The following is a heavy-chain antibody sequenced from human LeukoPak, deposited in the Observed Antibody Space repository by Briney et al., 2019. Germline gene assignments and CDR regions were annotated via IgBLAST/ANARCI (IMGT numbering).Heavy chain of an antibody. CDR3: ARDLVVVAATGWFDP. V-gene: IGHV3-21*01. CDR1: GFTFSSYS. CDR2: ISRTNNYM. J-gene: IGHJ5*02. D-gene: IGHD2-15*01. Sequence: GGSLILSCAASGFTFSSYSLTWVRQAPGKGLEWVPSISRTNNYMYYADSVKGRFTISRDNAKNSLYLQMNSLRDEDTAVYYCARDLVVVAATGWFDPWGQGTLVTVSS.